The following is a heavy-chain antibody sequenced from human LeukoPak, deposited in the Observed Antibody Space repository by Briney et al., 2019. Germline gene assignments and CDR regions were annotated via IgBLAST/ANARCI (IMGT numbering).Heavy chain of an antibody. D-gene: IGHD1-26*01. Sequence: ASVKVSCKASGYTFTGYYMHWVRQAPGQGLEWMGWINPNSGGTNYAQEFQGRVTMTRDTSISTAYMELSRLRSDDTAVYYCARDIVGATTSYWGQGTLVTVSS. J-gene: IGHJ4*02. CDR1: GYTFTGYY. CDR3: ARDIVGATTSY. V-gene: IGHV1-2*02. CDR2: INPNSGGT.